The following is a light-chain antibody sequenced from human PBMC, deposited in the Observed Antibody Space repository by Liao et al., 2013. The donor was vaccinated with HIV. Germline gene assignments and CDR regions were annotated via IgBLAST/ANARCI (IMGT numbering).Light chain of an antibody. CDR2: QDS. V-gene: IGLV3-1*01. J-gene: IGLJ7*01. Sequence: TQPPSVSVSPGQTASITCSGSDLGDRYVSWYQQRPGQSPVLVIYQDSRRPSGIHARFSGSNSGNTATLTISGTQAMDEADYYCQAWDSSTXCVGG. CDR3: QAWDSSTXC. CDR1: DLGDRY.